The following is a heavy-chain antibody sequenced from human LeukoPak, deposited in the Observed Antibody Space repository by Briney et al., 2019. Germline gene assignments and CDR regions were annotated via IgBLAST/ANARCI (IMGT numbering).Heavy chain of an antibody. D-gene: IGHD1-1*01. V-gene: IGHV3-21*06. CDR2: ISSSSSYI. CDR3: AREEGGRNEFEY. J-gene: IGHJ4*02. Sequence: PGGSLRLSCAASGFTFSSYWMSWVRQAPGKGLEWVSSISSSSSYIYYADSLKGRFTISRDNAKNSLYLQMNNLRAEDTAVYYCAREEGGRNEFEYWGQGTLVTVSS. CDR1: GFTFSSYW.